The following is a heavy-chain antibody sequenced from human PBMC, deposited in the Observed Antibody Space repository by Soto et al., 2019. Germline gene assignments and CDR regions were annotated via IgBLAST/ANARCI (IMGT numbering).Heavy chain of an antibody. CDR3: SRHETLHGDYYY. CDR1: GGSISSYY. Sequence: SETLSLTCTVSGGSISSYYWSWIRQPPGKGLEWIGYSYYSGRTNYNPSLKSRVTISVDTSKNQFSLKLSAVTAADTDVYYFSRHETLHGDYYYWGQGTRVTVSS. D-gene: IGHD4-17*01. CDR2: SYYSGRT. J-gene: IGHJ4*02. V-gene: IGHV4-59*08.